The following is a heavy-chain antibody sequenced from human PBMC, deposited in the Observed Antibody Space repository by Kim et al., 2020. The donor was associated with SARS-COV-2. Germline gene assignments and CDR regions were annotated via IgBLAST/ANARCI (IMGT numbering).Heavy chain of an antibody. Sequence: SETLSLTCSVSGGSISSGGYYWNWIRQHPGKGLEWIGYISYSGSTYYNPSLRSRVTVSVDTSKNQSSLKLSSVTAADTAVYYCARGGVVVINTGAFDFWGQETMVTVSS. J-gene: IGHJ3*01. CDR3: ARGGVVVINTGAFDF. V-gene: IGHV4-31*03. CDR2: ISYSGST. CDR1: GGSISSGGYY. D-gene: IGHD3-22*01.